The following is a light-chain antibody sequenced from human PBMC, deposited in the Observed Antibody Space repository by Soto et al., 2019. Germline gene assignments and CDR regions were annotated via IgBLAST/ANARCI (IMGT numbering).Light chain of an antibody. CDR1: GSNIGAGYD. CDR2: ANI. Sequence: QSVLTQPPSVSGAPGQRVTISCTGSGSNIGAGYDVHWYQQLPGTAPKLLIFANINRPSGVPDRFSGSKSGTSASLAITGLQAEDEADYYCQSYDSSLSGYVFGTGTKLTVL. J-gene: IGLJ1*01. V-gene: IGLV1-40*01. CDR3: QSYDSSLSGYV.